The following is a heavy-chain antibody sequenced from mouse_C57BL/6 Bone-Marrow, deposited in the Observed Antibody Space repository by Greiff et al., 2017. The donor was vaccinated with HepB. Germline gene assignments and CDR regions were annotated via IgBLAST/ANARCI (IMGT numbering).Heavy chain of an antibody. J-gene: IGHJ1*03. Sequence: QVQLQQSGAELMKPGASVKLSCKASGYTFTGYWIAWVKQRPGHGLEWIGEILPGSGSTNYNEKFKGKATFTADTSSNTAYMQLSSLTTEDSAIYYCARDCGWLLRSYWYFDVWGTGTTVTVSS. CDR1: GYTFTGYW. D-gene: IGHD2-3*01. CDR3: ARDCGWLLRSYWYFDV. CDR2: ILPGSGST. V-gene: IGHV1-9*01.